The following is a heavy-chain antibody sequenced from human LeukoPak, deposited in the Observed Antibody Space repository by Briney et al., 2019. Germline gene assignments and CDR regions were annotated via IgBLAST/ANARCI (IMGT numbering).Heavy chain of an antibody. V-gene: IGHV3-48*04. CDR1: GFIFGDYN. J-gene: IGHJ4*02. CDR2: MSSTSTTI. Sequence: GGSLRLSCAASGFIFGDYNMNWVRQVPGKGLEWISYMSSTSTTIFYADSVKGRFTISRDNAKNSLYLQMNSLRAEDTALYYCARGLGQQLARLDYWGQGTLVTVSS. CDR3: ARGLGQQLARLDY. D-gene: IGHD6-13*01.